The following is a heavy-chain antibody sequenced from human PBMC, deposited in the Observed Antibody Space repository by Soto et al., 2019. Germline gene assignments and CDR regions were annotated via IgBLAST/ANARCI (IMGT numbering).Heavy chain of an antibody. J-gene: IGHJ5*02. D-gene: IGHD3-3*01. Sequence: GASVKVSCKASGFTFISYGIFWVRQAPGRGLEWMGWISTYNGNTNYAQKLQGRVTMTTDTSTSTAYMELRSLRADDTAVYYCARDFYDFRSGYPPSRFDPWGQGNLVTVSS. CDR2: ISTYNGNT. V-gene: IGHV1-18*04. CDR1: GFTFISYG. CDR3: ARDFYDFRSGYPPSRFDP.